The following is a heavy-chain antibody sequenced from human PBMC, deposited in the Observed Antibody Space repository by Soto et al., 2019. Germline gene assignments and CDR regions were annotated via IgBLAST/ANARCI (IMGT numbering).Heavy chain of an antibody. CDR2: ISYDGSNK. Sequence: QVQLVESGGGVVQPGRSLRLSCAASGFTFSSYGMEWVRQAPGKGLEWVAVISYDGSNKYYTDSVKGRFTISRENSKKTMYLQMTSLRAEDTAVYYCAKDHVNRAVTASFDYWGQGSLVTVSS. CDR3: AKDHVNRAVTASFDY. CDR1: GFTFSSYG. D-gene: IGHD2-21*02. J-gene: IGHJ4*02. V-gene: IGHV3-30*18.